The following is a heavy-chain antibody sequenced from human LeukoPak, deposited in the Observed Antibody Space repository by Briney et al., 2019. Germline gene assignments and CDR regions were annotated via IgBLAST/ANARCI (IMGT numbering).Heavy chain of an antibody. CDR2: INSDGSST. V-gene: IGHV3-74*01. CDR3: ANSYGDFGPWYFDY. CDR1: GFTFSSYW. D-gene: IGHD4-17*01. J-gene: IGHJ4*02. Sequence: GGSLRLSCAASGFTFSSYWMHWVRQAPGKGLVWVSRINSDGSSTSYADSVEGRFTISRDNAKNTLYLQMNSLRAEDTAVYYCANSYGDFGPWYFDYWGQGTLVTVSS.